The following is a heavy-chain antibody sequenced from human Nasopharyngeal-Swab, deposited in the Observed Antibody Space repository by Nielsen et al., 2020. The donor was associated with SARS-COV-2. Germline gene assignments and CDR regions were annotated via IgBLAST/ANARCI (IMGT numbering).Heavy chain of an antibody. Sequence: ETLSLTCAVYGGSFSDYCWTWIRQTPGKGLAWVGEINHSGSINYNPSLKSRLTISLDTSERQLFLKLTSVTAADTAVYYCARAGPYDYWSGRNHLDVWGPGTTVTVSS. CDR1: GGSFSDYC. V-gene: IGHV4-34*01. D-gene: IGHD3-3*01. J-gene: IGHJ6*02. CDR3: ARAGPYDYWSGRNHLDV. CDR2: INHSGSI.